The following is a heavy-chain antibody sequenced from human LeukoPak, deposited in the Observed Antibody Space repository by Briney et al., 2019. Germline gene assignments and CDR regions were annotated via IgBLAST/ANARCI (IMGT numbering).Heavy chain of an antibody. CDR1: GFTFSSYA. V-gene: IGHV3-23*01. CDR3: ARDLLTADLSPYYYYGMDV. D-gene: IGHD7-27*01. J-gene: IGHJ6*02. Sequence: PGGSLRLSCAASGFTFSSYAMSWVRQAPGKGLEWVSAISGSGGSTYYADSVKGRFTISRDNSENTLYLQMNSLTAEDTAVYYCARDLLTADLSPYYYYGMDVWGQGTTVTVSS. CDR2: ISGSGGST.